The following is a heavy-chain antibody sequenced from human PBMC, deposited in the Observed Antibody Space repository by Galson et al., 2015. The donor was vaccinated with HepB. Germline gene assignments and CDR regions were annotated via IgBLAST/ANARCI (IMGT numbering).Heavy chain of an antibody. V-gene: IGHV3-7*01. CDR2: IKQDGSEK. CDR1: GFTFSSYW. Sequence: SLRLSCAASGFTFSSYWMSWVRQAPGKGLEWVANIKQDGSEKYYVDSVKGRFTISRDNAKNSLYLQMNSLRAEDTAVYYCARAEDTAMAPFDYWGQGTLVTVSS. D-gene: IGHD5-18*01. CDR3: ARAEDTAMAPFDY. J-gene: IGHJ4*02.